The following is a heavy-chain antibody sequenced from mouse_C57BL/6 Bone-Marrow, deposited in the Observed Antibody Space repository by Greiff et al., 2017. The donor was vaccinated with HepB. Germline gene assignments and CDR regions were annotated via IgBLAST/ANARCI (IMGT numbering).Heavy chain of an antibody. CDR3: ARGEIRYGYDGGFAY. J-gene: IGHJ3*01. Sequence: QVQLQQPGAELVKPGASVKMSCKASGYTFTSYWITWVKQRPGQGLEWIGDIYPGSGSTNYNEKFKSKATPTVDTSSSTAYMQLSSLTSEDSAVYYCARGEIRYGYDGGFAYWGQGTLVTVSA. CDR2: IYPGSGST. D-gene: IGHD2-2*01. V-gene: IGHV1-55*01. CDR1: GYTFTSYW.